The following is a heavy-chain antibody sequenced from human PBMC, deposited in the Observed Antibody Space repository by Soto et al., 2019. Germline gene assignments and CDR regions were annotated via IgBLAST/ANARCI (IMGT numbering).Heavy chain of an antibody. D-gene: IGHD2-2*01. CDR1: GFTFSSFG. Sequence: GGSLRLSCAASGFTFSSFGMHWVRQAPGKGLESLAVISYDGSTQYHADSVKGRFTISRYNSKNTLSLQMNSLRAEDTAVYYCAKANSGYCSGTRCLSYGMDVWGQGPTVTVSS. J-gene: IGHJ6*02. V-gene: IGHV3-30*18. CDR2: ISYDGSTQ. CDR3: AKANSGYCSGTRCLSYGMDV.